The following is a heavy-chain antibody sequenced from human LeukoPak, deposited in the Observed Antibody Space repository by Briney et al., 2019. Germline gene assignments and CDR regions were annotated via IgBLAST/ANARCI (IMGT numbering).Heavy chain of an antibody. D-gene: IGHD2-21*01. Sequence: SETLSLTCTVSGGSISSYYWSWIRQPPGKGLEWIGYIYYSGSTNYNPSLKSRVTISIDTSKNQFSLKLTSVTAADTAVYYCARGFRPWDTFDVCGQGTMVAVSS. CDR1: GGSISSYY. V-gene: IGHV4-59*12. CDR2: IYYSGST. CDR3: ARGFRPWDTFDV. J-gene: IGHJ3*01.